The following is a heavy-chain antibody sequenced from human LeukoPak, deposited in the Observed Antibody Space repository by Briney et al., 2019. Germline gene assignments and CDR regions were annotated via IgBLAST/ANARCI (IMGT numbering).Heavy chain of an antibody. J-gene: IGHJ4*02. CDR1: GFTFSSYD. Sequence: GGSLRLSCAASGFTFSSYDMHWVRQTPGKGLVWVSRINTDESKINHADSVKGRFTISRDNAKNMLYLQMNSLRAEDTAVYYCARGGLFKYFFDYWGQGTPVTVSS. CDR2: INTDESKI. V-gene: IGHV3-74*01. D-gene: IGHD2-15*01. CDR3: ARGGLFKYFFDY.